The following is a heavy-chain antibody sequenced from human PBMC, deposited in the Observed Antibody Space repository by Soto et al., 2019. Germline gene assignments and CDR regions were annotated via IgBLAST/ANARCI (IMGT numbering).Heavy chain of an antibody. CDR1: GFTFSSYA. CDR3: ARDTWNYGYYYGMDV. V-gene: IGHV3-21*01. CDR2: ISSSSSYI. D-gene: IGHD1-7*01. J-gene: IGHJ6*02. Sequence: GGSLRLSCAASGFTFSSYAMNWVRQAPGKGLEWVSSISSSSSYIYYADSVKGRFTISRDNAKNSLYLQMNSLRAEDTAVYYCARDTWNYGYYYGMDVWGQGTTVTVSS.